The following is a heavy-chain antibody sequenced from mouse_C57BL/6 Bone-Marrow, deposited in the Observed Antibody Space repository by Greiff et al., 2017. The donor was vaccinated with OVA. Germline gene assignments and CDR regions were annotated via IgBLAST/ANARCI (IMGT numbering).Heavy chain of an antibody. V-gene: IGHV1-82*01. CDR1: GYAFSSSW. Sequence: VQLQQSGPELVKPGASVKISCKASGYAFSSSWMNWVKQRPGKGLEWIGRIYPGDGDTNYNGKFKGKATLTADKSTSTAYMQRSSLTSEDTAVYFGARDYNGSSYDYWGQGTTLTVSS. CDR2: IYPGDGDT. CDR3: ARDYNGSSYDY. J-gene: IGHJ2*01. D-gene: IGHD1-1*01.